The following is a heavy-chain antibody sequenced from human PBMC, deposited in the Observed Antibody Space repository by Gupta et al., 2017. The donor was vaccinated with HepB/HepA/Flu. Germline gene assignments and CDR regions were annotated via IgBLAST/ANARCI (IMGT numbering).Heavy chain of an antibody. J-gene: IGHJ6*03. V-gene: IGHV1-18*01. Sequence: QVQLVQSGGEVRKPGASVKLSCKASGYTFRTYGFTWVRQAPGQGLEWIGWISAYNGRTDYAQKFQGRVSMTTDPSTTTAYMELRNLRSDDTAVYYCGRWGPLYYYMDVWGKGTTVTVSS. CDR3: GRWGPLYYYMDV. CDR2: ISAYNGRT. CDR1: GYTFRTYG. D-gene: IGHD3-16*01.